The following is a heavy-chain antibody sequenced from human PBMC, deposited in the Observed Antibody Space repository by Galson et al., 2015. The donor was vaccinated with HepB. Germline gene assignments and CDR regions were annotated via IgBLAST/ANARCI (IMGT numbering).Heavy chain of an antibody. CDR2: IYHSGST. D-gene: IGHD3-16*01. CDR3: VRLSLLQGAHHSYYTMDV. J-gene: IGHJ6*02. Sequence: SEPLSLTCTVPGGAINTNVYYLGWLRQPPGKGLEWIGSIYHSGSTYYNPSLKSRVTISIDTPENQFSLKVNSVTAADTAVYYCVRLSLLQGAHHSYYTMDVWGQGTTVTVSS. CDR1: GGAINTNVYY. V-gene: IGHV4-39*01.